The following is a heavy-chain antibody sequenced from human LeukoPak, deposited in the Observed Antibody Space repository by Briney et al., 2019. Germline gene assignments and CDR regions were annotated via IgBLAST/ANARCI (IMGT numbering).Heavy chain of an antibody. V-gene: IGHV1-24*01. D-gene: IGHD6-13*01. Sequence: ASVKVSCKVSGYTLTELSMHWVRQAPGKGLEWMGGFDPEDGETIYAQKFQGRVTMTEDTSTDTAYMELSSLRSEDTDVYYCATVGSRSSSWYRPLDYWGEGTLVTVSS. J-gene: IGHJ4*02. CDR2: FDPEDGET. CDR3: ATVGSRSSSWYRPLDY. CDR1: GYTLTELS.